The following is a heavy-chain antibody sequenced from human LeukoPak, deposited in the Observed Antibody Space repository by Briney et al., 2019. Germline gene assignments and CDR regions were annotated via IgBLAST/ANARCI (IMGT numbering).Heavy chain of an antibody. Sequence: GASVKVSCKASGGTFSSYAISWVRQAPGQGLEWMGGIIPIFGTANYAQKFQGRVTITADKSTSTAYMELSRLRSDDTAVYYCARILPPPDYDSSGFRTGGLGYWGQGTLVTVSS. D-gene: IGHD3-22*01. CDR2: IIPIFGTA. J-gene: IGHJ4*02. CDR3: ARILPPPDYDSSGFRTGGLGY. CDR1: GGTFSSYA. V-gene: IGHV1-69*06.